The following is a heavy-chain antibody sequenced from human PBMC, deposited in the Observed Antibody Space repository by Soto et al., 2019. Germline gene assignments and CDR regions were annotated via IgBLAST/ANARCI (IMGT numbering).Heavy chain of an antibody. CDR2: MNVNTDST. D-gene: IGHD3-3*01. J-gene: IGHJ5*02. Sequence: QVQLVQSGAEVRTPGSSLTVSCKAIGFAFTTNDIHWVRQAPGQRLEWMGWMNVNTDSTDSAEEFEGRRLMTWNTAISTAYLELTGLTSKDTAVYYCAREVVEAASMRLDPWGQGTHVTVS. CDR3: AREVVEAASMRLDP. CDR1: GFAFTTND. V-gene: IGHV1-8*02.